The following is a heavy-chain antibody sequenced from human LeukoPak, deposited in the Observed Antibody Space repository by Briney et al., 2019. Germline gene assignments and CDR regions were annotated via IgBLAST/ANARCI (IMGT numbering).Heavy chain of an antibody. CDR3: ARETWEGIDKWRGVLLWFGESHMDV. J-gene: IGHJ6*03. V-gene: IGHV4-61*02. CDR2: IYTSGST. Sequence: SQTLSLTCTVSGGSIKSGTYYWIWIRQPAGKGLEWIGRIYTSGSTNYNPSLKSRVTLSVDTSKNQFSLKLSSVTAADTAVYYCARETWEGIDKWRGVLLWFGESHMDVWGKGTTVTVSS. D-gene: IGHD3-10*01. CDR1: GGSIKSGTYY.